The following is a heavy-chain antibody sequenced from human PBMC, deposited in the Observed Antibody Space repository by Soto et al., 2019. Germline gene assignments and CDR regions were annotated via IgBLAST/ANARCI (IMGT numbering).Heavy chain of an antibody. Sequence: GGSLRLSCAASGFTFSSYGMHWVRQAPGKGLEWVAVISYDGSNKYYADSVKGRFTISRDNSKNTLYLHMNSLRAEDTAVYYCASYVWRSGGYGMDVWGQGNTVTVSS. V-gene: IGHV3-30*03. CDR3: ASYVWRSGGYGMDV. CDR2: ISYDGSNK. J-gene: IGHJ6*02. D-gene: IGHD3-16*01. CDR1: GFTFSSYG.